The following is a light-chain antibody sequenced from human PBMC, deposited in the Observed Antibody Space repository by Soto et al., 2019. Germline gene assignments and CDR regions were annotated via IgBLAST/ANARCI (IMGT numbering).Light chain of an antibody. V-gene: IGKV3-20*01. Sequence: EIVLTQSPGTLSLSPGERATLSCRASQSVSTSYLAWYQQKPGQAPRLLIYGASSRATVIPDRFSGSGSGTDLTLTISRLEPEDFAVYYCQQYGSSPPWTFGQGTKVEIK. CDR2: GAS. J-gene: IGKJ1*01. CDR1: QSVSTSY. CDR3: QQYGSSPPWT.